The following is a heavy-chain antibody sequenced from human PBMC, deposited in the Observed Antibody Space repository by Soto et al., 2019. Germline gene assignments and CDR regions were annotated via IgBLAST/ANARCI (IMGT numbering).Heavy chain of an antibody. CDR3: ATVRVNSGYEDY. V-gene: IGHV1-69*02. D-gene: IGHD5-12*01. Sequence: SVKVSCKASGGTFSSYTISWVRQAPGQGLEWMGRIIPILGIANYAQKFQGRVTTTADKSTSTAYMELSSLRSEDTAVYYCATVRVNSGYEDYWGQGTLVTVSS. J-gene: IGHJ4*02. CDR2: IIPILGIA. CDR1: GGTFSSYT.